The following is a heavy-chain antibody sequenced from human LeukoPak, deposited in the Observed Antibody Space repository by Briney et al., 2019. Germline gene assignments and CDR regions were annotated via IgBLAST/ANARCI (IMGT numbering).Heavy chain of an antibody. J-gene: IGHJ3*02. V-gene: IGHV3-30*02. CDR3: AKFSCDYGVNDAFDI. Sequence: GGSLRLSCAASGFTFSSYGMHWVRQAPGKGLEWVAFIRYDGSNKYYADSVKGRFTISRDNSKNTLYLQMNSLRAEDTAVYYCAKFSCDYGVNDAFDIWGQGTMVTVSS. D-gene: IGHD4-17*01. CDR1: GFTFSSYG. CDR2: IRYDGSNK.